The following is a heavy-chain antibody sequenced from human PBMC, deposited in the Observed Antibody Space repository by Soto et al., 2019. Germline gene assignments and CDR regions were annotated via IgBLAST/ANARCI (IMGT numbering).Heavy chain of an antibody. CDR2: ISSSSYI. Sequence: GGSLRLSCAASGFTFSSYSMNWVRQAPGKGLEWVSSISSSSYIYYADSVKGRFTISRDNAKNSLYLQMNSLRAEDTAVYYCARDLVAVAGTPFDYWGQGTLVTVSS. CDR1: GFTFSSYS. J-gene: IGHJ4*02. D-gene: IGHD6-19*01. CDR3: ARDLVAVAGTPFDY. V-gene: IGHV3-21*01.